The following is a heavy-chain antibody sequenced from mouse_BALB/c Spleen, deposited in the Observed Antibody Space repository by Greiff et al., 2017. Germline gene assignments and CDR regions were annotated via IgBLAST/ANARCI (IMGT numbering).Heavy chain of an antibody. CDR2: IRLKSNNYAT. CDR3: TRSDYGGNYFDY. J-gene: IGHJ2*01. CDR1: GFTFSNYW. Sequence: AGGSMKLSCVASGFTFSNYWMNWVRQSPEKGLEWVAEIRLKSNNYATHYAESVKGRFTISRDDSKSSVYLQMNNLRAEDTGIYYCTRSDYGGNYFDYWGQGTTLTVSS. V-gene: IGHV6-6*02. D-gene: IGHD2-4*01.